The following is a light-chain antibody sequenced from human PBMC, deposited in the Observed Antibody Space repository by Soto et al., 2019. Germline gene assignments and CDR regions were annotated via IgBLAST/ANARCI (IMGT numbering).Light chain of an antibody. Sequence: DIVMTQSPDSLAVSLGERATINCRSSHSLFFGSNNKNFLSWYQQKPGQPPKLPITWSSTRESGVPDRFTGSGSGTDFSLTITNLQAEDVAVYYCLQYFSTPRTFGQGTKVEIK. J-gene: IGKJ1*01. CDR1: HSLFFGSNNKNF. CDR2: WSS. CDR3: LQYFSTPRT. V-gene: IGKV4-1*01.